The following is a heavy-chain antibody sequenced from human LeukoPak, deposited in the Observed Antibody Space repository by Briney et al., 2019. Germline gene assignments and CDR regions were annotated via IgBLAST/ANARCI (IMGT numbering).Heavy chain of an antibody. D-gene: IGHD2-2*01. CDR3: ARRQLCSSTSCPPDY. Sequence: HGGPLQISWRGSGSIFTTYWIGWVRQVPGKGLEWRGIIYPGDSDTRYTPSLQGQVTMSADKSINTAYLQWSSLTASDSAMYYCARRQLCSSTSCPPDYWGQGTLVTVSP. V-gene: IGHV5-51*01. CDR1: GSIFTTYW. J-gene: IGHJ4*02. CDR2: IYPGDSDT.